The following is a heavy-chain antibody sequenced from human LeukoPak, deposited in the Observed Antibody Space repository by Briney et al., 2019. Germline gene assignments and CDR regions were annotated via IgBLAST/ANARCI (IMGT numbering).Heavy chain of an antibody. CDR3: ATVFTMIVTGNWFDP. D-gene: IGHD3-22*01. Sequence: ASVKVSCKVSGYTLTELPMHWVRQAPGKGLEGMGGFDPEDGETIYAQKFQGRVTMTEDTPTDTAYIELSSLRSEDTDVYYCATVFTMIVTGNWFDPWGQGTLVTVSS. V-gene: IGHV1-24*01. CDR2: FDPEDGET. CDR1: GYTLTELP. J-gene: IGHJ5*02.